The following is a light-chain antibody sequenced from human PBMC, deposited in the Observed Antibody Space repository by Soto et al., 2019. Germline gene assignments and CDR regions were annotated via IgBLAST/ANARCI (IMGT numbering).Light chain of an antibody. Sequence: DIQVTQSPSSLSASVGDRVTITCRAIQSISSWLAWYQQKPGKAPKLLIYQASSLESGVPSRFRGSGSGTEFTLTISSLQPDDFETYYCQQYNSYPLTFGGGTKVDIK. CDR1: QSISSW. J-gene: IGKJ4*01. V-gene: IGKV1-5*03. CDR2: QAS. CDR3: QQYNSYPLT.